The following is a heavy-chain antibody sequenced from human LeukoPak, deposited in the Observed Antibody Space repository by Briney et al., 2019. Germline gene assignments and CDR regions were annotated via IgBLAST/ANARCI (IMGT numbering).Heavy chain of an antibody. CDR2: FDPEDGET. V-gene: IGHV1-24*01. J-gene: IGHJ4*02. D-gene: IGHD1-14*01. Sequence: GASVKVSCKVSGYTLTELSMHWVRQAPGKGLEWMGGFDPEDGETIYAQKFQGRVTTTEDTSTDTAYMELSSLRSEDTAVYYCARGRTTDVDYWGQGTLVTVSS. CDR1: GYTLTELS. CDR3: ARGRTTDVDY.